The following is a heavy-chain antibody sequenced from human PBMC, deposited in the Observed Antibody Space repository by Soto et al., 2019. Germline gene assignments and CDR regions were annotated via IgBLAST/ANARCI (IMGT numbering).Heavy chain of an antibody. Sequence: SVKVSCEASGYIFTSYGIRWVRQAPGQGLEWMGWISAYNGNTNYAQKLQGRVTMTTDTSTSTAYMELRSLRSDDTAVYYCASSSGHSSSWYDYWGQGTLVTVSS. D-gene: IGHD6-13*01. V-gene: IGHV1-18*04. CDR3: ASSSGHSSSWYDY. CDR1: GYIFTSYG. J-gene: IGHJ4*02. CDR2: ISAYNGNT.